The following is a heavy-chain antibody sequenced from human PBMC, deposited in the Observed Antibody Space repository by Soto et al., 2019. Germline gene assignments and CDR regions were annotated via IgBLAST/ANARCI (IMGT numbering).Heavy chain of an antibody. Sequence: EGQLVESGGGLVQPGGSLRLSCAASGFTFSSSWMQWVRQAPGKGLVWVSRISGDGSHTIYADSVKGRFTISRDNAKNTVYLEMNSLRAEDTAVYYGTRDFNWFDPWGQGALVTVSS. CDR2: ISGDGSHT. J-gene: IGHJ5*02. V-gene: IGHV3-74*01. CDR3: TRDFNWFDP. CDR1: GFTFSSSW.